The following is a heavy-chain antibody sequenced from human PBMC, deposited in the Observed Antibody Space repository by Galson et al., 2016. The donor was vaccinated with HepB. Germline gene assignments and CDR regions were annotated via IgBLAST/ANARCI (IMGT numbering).Heavy chain of an antibody. CDR2: INHSGST. Sequence: LSLTCAVYGGSLSGYYWNWIRQSPGKGLERIGEINHSGSTNYNPSLKSRVTMSVGTSQNQFSLKLSSVTAADTAMYYCARGNKGRAIFGVVANWFDPWGQGTLVTVSS. J-gene: IGHJ5*02. CDR3: ARGNKGRAIFGVVANWFDP. D-gene: IGHD3-3*01. V-gene: IGHV4-34*01. CDR1: GGSLSGYY.